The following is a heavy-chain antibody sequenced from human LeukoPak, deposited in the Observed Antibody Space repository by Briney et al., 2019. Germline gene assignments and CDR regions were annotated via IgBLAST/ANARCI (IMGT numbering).Heavy chain of an antibody. D-gene: IGHD2/OR15-2a*01. CDR2: INPNSGGT. J-gene: IGHJ5*02. CDR1: GYTFTGYY. CDR3: ARTFREYRDWFDP. V-gene: IGHV1-2*02. Sequence: ASVKVSCKASGYTFTGYYMHWVRQAPGQGPEWMGWINPNSGGTNYAQKFQGRVTMTRDTSTSTVYMELSSLRSEDTAVYYCARTFREYRDWFDPWGQGTLVTVSS.